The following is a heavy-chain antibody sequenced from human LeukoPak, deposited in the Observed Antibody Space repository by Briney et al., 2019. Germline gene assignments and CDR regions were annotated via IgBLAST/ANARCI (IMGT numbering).Heavy chain of an antibody. V-gene: IGHV3-7*01. D-gene: IGHD1-26*01. CDR2: IKQDGSEK. J-gene: IGHJ4*02. CDR1: GFTFSSYE. CDR3: ARFHLLLPGMGYFDY. Sequence: QPGGSLRLXCAASGFTFSSYEMNWVRQAPGKALEWVANIKQDGSEKYYVDSVKGRFTISRDNAKNSLYLQMNSLRAEDTAVYYCARFHLLLPGMGYFDYWGQGTLVTVSS.